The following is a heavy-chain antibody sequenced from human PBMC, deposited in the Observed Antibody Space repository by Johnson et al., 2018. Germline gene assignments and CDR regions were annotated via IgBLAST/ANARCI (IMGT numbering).Heavy chain of an antibody. J-gene: IGHJ3*02. CDR3: AKDIADCGGDCSSTAFDI. CDR1: GFTFSSYG. Sequence: QVQLVESGGGVVQPGRSLRLSCAASGFTFSSYGMHWVRQAPGKGLEWVAVISYDGSNKYYADSVKGRFTISRDNSKKTLYLQMNSLRAEEPGVYYCAKDIADCGGDCSSTAFDIWGQGTMVTVSS. D-gene: IGHD2-21*02. V-gene: IGHV3-30*18. CDR2: ISYDGSNK.